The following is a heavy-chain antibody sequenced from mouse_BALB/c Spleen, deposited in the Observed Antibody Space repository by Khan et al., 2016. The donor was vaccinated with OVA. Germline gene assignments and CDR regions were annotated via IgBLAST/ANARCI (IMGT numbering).Heavy chain of an antibody. V-gene: IGHV5-17*02. Sequence: VQLKESGGGLVQPGGSRKLSCAASGFTFSTYGMHWVRQAPEKGLEWVAYISGDSSTIYSADTVKGRFTISRDNPKHTLFLQMTSLMSEDTARYYCSTSYFYGYYFDYWGPGTTLTVSA. D-gene: IGHD1-1*01. CDR1: GFTFSTYG. CDR3: STSYFYGYYFDY. CDR2: ISGDSSTI. J-gene: IGHJ2*01.